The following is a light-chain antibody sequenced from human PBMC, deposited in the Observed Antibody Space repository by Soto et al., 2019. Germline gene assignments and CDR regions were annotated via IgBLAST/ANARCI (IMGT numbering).Light chain of an antibody. CDR2: GAS. Sequence: ETLRTQSPVTLSVSPGERDTLSGRASQSIRSNLAWYQQKPGQAHRLLIYGASTRATDIPARFSGSGSGTEFTITISSLQSEDFAVYYCQPYNSWPLTVGGGTQVEIK. CDR3: QPYNSWPLT. V-gene: IGKV3-15*01. J-gene: IGKJ4*01. CDR1: QSIRSN.